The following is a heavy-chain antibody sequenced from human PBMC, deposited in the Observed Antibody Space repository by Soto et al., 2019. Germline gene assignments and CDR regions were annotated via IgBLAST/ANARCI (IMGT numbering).Heavy chain of an antibody. J-gene: IGHJ6*03. CDR2: INAGNGNT. Sequence: ASVKVSCKASGYTFTSYAMHWVRQAPGQRLEWMGWINAGNGNTKYSQKFQGRVTITRDTSASTAYMELSSLRSEDTAVYYCARAVGHYYYYYMDVWGKGTTVTVS. CDR1: GYTFTSYA. V-gene: IGHV1-3*01. CDR3: ARAVGHYYYYYMDV. D-gene: IGHD2-2*01.